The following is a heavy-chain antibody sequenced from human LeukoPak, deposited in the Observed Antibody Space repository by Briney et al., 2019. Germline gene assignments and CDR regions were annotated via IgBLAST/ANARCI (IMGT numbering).Heavy chain of an antibody. V-gene: IGHV4-59*11. CDR3: ARGGTTVTPGLLWFDP. Sequence: PSETLSLTCSVSGGSISSHYWRWLRQPPGKGLEWIGYIYYSGSTKYNPSLKSRVTISVDTSKNQFYLMLSSVTAADTAVYYCARGGTTVTPGLLWFDPWGQGTLVTVSS. J-gene: IGHJ5*02. D-gene: IGHD4-17*01. CDR2: IYYSGST. CDR1: GGSISSHY.